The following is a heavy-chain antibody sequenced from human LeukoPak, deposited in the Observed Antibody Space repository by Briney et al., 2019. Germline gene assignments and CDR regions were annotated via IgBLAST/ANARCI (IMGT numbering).Heavy chain of an antibody. V-gene: IGHV3-21*01. J-gene: IGHJ4*02. CDR2: IISRMRYI. CDR3: ARAGACTYYDFWSGYYWLDY. Sequence: GGSLRPSCAPSGFTSSRYSMNCVRQAPGGGLEWVSSIISRMRYIHYADSVKGRFTISRDNPKNSLYLQMNSLRAEDTAVSYCARAGACTYYDFWSGYYWLDYWGQGTLVTVSS. CDR1: GFTSSRYS. D-gene: IGHD3-3*01.